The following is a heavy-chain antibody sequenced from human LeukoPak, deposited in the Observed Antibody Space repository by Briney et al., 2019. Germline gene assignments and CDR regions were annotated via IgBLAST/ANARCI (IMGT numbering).Heavy chain of an antibody. CDR2: IYYSGST. CDR1: GGSISSSSYY. V-gene: IGHV4-39*01. D-gene: IGHD6-6*01. CDR3: ASRYSSSSFYYYYGMDV. J-gene: IGHJ6*02. Sequence: SETPSLTCTVSGGSISSSSYYWGWIRQPPGKGLEWIGSIYYSGSTYYNPSLKSRVTISVDTSKNQFSLKLSSVTAADTAVYYCASRYSSSSFYYYYGMDVWGQGTTVTVSS.